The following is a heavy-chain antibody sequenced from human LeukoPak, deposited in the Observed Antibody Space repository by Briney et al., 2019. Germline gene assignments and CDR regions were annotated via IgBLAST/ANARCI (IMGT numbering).Heavy chain of an antibody. CDR1: GGSISSGSYY. J-gene: IGHJ4*02. V-gene: IGHV4-61*02. CDR3: ARGSDYVPPSRAFDY. CDR2: IYTSGST. Sequence: SETLSLTCTVSGGSISSGSYYWSWIRQPAGKGLEWIGRIYTSGSTNYNPSPKSRVTISVDTSKNQFSLKLSSVTAADTAVYYCARGSDYVPPSRAFDYWGQGTLVTVSS. D-gene: IGHD3-16*01.